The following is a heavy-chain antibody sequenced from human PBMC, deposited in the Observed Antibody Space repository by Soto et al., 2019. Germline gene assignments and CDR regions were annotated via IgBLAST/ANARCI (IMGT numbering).Heavy chain of an antibody. D-gene: IGHD2-2*01. J-gene: IGHJ3*02. CDR1: GFTFDDYA. Sequence: GGSLRLSCAASGFTFDDYAMHWVRQAPWKGLEWVSGISWNSGSIGYADSVKGRFTISRDNAKNSLYLQMNSLRAEDTALYYCANGCSSTSCLDAFDIWGQGTMVTVSS. CDR3: ANGCSSTSCLDAFDI. V-gene: IGHV3-9*01. CDR2: ISWNSGSI.